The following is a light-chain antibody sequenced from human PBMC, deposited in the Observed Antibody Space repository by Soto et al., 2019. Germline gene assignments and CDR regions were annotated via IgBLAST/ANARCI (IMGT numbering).Light chain of an antibody. CDR1: QSVSSY. CDR3: QQRSNWPT. CDR2: DAS. J-gene: IGKJ3*01. V-gene: IGKV3-11*01. Sequence: EMVLTQSPATLYLSTGERATLSCRASQSVSSYLAWYQQKPGQAPRLLIYDASNRATGIPARFSGSGSGTDFTLTISSLEPEDFAVYYCQQRSNWPTFGPGTKVDIK.